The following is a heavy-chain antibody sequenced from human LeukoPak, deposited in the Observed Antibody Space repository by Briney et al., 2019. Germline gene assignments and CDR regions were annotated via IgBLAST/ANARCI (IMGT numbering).Heavy chain of an antibody. J-gene: IGHJ4*02. D-gene: IGHD6-19*01. V-gene: IGHV4-30-2*01. Sequence: SETLSLTCTVSGGSISSGGYYWSWIRQPPGKGLEWIGYIYHSGSTYYNPSLKSRVTISVDRSKNQFSLKLSSVTAADTAVYYCASYSSGPIDYWGQGTLVTVSS. CDR3: ASYSSGPIDY. CDR1: GGSISSGGYY. CDR2: IYHSGST.